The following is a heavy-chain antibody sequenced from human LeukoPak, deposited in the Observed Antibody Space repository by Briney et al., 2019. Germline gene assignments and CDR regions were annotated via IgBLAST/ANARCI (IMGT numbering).Heavy chain of an antibody. CDR1: GYTFSSYG. Sequence: APVKVSCKASGYTFSSYGISWVRQAPGQGLEWMGWINIHNGYTIYGQKIQGRVTMTADKSTNTAHMDLRSLRSDDTAVYYCAREAPQSNWRGDYFDYWGQGTQVTVSS. D-gene: IGHD1-1*01. J-gene: IGHJ4*02. V-gene: IGHV1-18*01. CDR3: AREAPQSNWRGDYFDY. CDR2: INIHNGYT.